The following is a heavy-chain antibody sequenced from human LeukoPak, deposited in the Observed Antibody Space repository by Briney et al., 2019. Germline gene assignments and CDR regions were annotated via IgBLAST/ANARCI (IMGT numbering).Heavy chain of an antibody. CDR1: GFTFDDYA. D-gene: IGHD3-22*01. CDR2: ISWNSGSI. Sequence: GGSLRLSCAASGFTFDDYATHWVRQAPGKGLEWVSGISWNSGSIGYADSVKGRFTISRDNAKNSLYLQMNSLRAEDTALYYCAKDTSRYDSSGYFDYWGQGTLVTVSS. V-gene: IGHV3-9*01. J-gene: IGHJ4*02. CDR3: AKDTSRYDSSGYFDY.